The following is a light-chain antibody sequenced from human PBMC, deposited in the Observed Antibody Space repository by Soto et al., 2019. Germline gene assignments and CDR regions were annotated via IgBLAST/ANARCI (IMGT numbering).Light chain of an antibody. CDR2: EVS. CDR3: SSYAGSKNLV. CDR1: SSDVGGYNY. J-gene: IGLJ3*02. V-gene: IGLV2-8*01. Sequence: QSALTQPPSASGSPGQSVTISCTGTSSDVGGYNYVSWYQQHPGKAPKLMMYEVSKRPSGVPDRFSGSKSGNTASLTVSGLQAEDEADYYCSSYAGSKNLVFGGGTKVTVL.